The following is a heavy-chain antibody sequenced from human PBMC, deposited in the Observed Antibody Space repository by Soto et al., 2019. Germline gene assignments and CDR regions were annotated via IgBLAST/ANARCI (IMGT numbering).Heavy chain of an antibody. J-gene: IGHJ4*02. D-gene: IGHD1-26*01. CDR1: GFTFSSYA. CDR3: ARRGSGSYYDY. CDR2: ISGSGGST. V-gene: IGHV3-23*01. Sequence: EVQLLESGGGLVQPGGSLRLSCAASGFTFSSYAMSWVRQAPVKGLEWVSAISGSGGSTYYADSVKGRFTISRDNSKNTLYLQMNSLRAEDPAVYYCARRGSGSYYDYWGQGTLVTVSS.